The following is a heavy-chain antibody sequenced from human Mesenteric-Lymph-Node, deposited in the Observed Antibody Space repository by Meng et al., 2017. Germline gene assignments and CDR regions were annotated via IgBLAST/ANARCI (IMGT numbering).Heavy chain of an antibody. CDR3: ARDRAAAAGSLDY. CDR2: IIPIFGTA. J-gene: IGHJ4*02. CDR1: GGTFSRYA. Sequence: SVKVSCKASGGTFSRYAISWVRQAPGQGLEWMGGIIPIFGTANYAQKFQGRVTITTDESTSTAYMELSSLRSEDTAVYYCARDRAAAAGSLDYWGQGTLVTVSS. D-gene: IGHD6-13*01. V-gene: IGHV1-69*05.